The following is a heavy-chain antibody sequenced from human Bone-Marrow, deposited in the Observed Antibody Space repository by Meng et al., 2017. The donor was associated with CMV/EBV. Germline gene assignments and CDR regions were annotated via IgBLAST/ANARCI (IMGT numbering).Heavy chain of an antibody. CDR1: GGSVSSGSYY. J-gene: IGHJ6*02. CDR2: IYYSGST. V-gene: IGHV4-61*01. CDR3: ARAGVPAANPFYGMDV. Sequence: GSLRLSCTVSGGSVSSGSYYWSWIRQPPGKGLEWIGYIYYSGSTNYNPSLKSRVTISVDTSKNQFSLKLSSVTAADTAVYYCARAGVPAANPFYGMDVWGQGTTVTVSS. D-gene: IGHD2-2*01.